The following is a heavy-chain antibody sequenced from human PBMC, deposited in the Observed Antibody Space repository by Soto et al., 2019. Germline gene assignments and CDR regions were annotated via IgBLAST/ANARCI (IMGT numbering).Heavy chain of an antibody. CDR3: AREEGIAAAGTGAFDI. D-gene: IGHD6-13*01. CDR2: VNPNSGGT. Sequence: QVQLVQSGAEVKKPGASVKVSCKASGYTFTGYYMHWVRQAHGQGLEWMGWVNPNSGGTNYAQKFQGRVNMTWDTSLSTAYMELSRLRSDDTAVYYCAREEGIAAAGTGAFDIWGQGTMVTVSS. J-gene: IGHJ3*02. CDR1: GYTFTGYY. V-gene: IGHV1-2*02.